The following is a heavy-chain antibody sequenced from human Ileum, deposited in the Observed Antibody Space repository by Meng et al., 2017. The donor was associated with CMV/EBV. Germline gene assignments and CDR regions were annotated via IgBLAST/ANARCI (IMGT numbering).Heavy chain of an antibody. V-gene: IGHV3-7*01. Sequence: ESLKISCAASGFIFSDYWMNWVRQAPGKGLEWVANIKQDGSEKYYVDSVKGRFTISRDNAKNSVYLQMNSLRAEDTAVYYCARGRSNAFDIWGQGTMVTVSS. CDR3: ARGRSNAFDI. J-gene: IGHJ3*02. CDR1: GFIFSDYW. CDR2: IKQDGSEK.